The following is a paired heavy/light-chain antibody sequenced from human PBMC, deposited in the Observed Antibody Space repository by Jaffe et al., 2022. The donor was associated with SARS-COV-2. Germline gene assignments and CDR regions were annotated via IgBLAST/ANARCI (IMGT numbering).Heavy chain of an antibody. Sequence: QVQLVESGGGVVQPGRSLRLSCAVSGFSFSTYGMHWVRQAPGKGLEWVAILWNDGSNKNYADSVKGRFTISRDDSKNMLYLQMNSLRAEDTAVYYCARDSSGYSPLEYWGQGTLVTVSS. CDR1: GFSFSTYG. CDR3: ARDSSGYSPLEY. D-gene: IGHD3-22*01. V-gene: IGHV3-33*01. CDR2: LWNDGSNK. J-gene: IGHJ4*02.
Light chain of an antibody. CDR2: WAS. J-gene: IGKJ3*01. V-gene: IGKV4-1*01. Sequence: DIVMTQSPDSLAVSLGERATINCKSSQSVLYSSNNKNYLAWYQQKPGQPPKLLIYWASTRESGVPDRFSGSGSGSDFTLTINSLQTEDVAVYYCHQYYGAPFTFGPGTKVDIK. CDR3: HQYYGAPFT. CDR1: QSVLYSSNNKNY.